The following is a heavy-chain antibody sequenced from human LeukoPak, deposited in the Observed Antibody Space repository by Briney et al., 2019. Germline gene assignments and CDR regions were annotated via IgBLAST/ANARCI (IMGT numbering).Heavy chain of an antibody. CDR3: AKVDDYVWGSYRYLRGYYFDY. CDR2: ISGSGGST. D-gene: IGHD3-16*02. CDR1: GFTFSSYA. J-gene: IGHJ4*02. V-gene: IGHV3-23*01. Sequence: GGSLRLSCAASGFTFSSYAMSWVRQAPGKGLEWVSAISGSGGSTYYADSVKGRFTISRDNSKNTLYLQMNSLRAEDTAVYYCAKVDDYVWGSYRYLRGYYFDYWGQGPLVTVSS.